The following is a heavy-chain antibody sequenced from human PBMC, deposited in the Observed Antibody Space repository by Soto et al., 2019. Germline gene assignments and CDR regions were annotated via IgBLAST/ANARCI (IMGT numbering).Heavy chain of an antibody. V-gene: IGHV1-69*12. CDR3: ARDAGSGSGVDGFDI. CDR2: IIPIFGTA. D-gene: IGHD6-19*01. CDR1: GGTFSSYA. J-gene: IGHJ3*02. Sequence: QVQLVQSGAEVKKPGSSVKVSCKASGGTFSSYAISWVRQAPGQGLEWMGGIIPIFGTANYAQKFQGRVTTTADESASTACMGLSSLRSEDTAVYYCARDAGSGSGVDGFDIWGQGTMVTVSS.